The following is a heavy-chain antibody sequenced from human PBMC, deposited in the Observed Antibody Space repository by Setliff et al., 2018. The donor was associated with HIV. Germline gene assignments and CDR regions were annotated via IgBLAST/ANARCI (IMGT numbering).Heavy chain of an antibody. CDR3: ARLVSSSSKFDS. D-gene: IGHD6-6*01. Sequence: PSETLSLTCTVSGGSISSGGNYWSWIRQYPGKGLEWIGYIYYTGSTYYNPSLKSRVTISVDTSKNQFSLKLSSVTAADTAVYYCARLVSSSSKFDSWGQGTLVTVSS. V-gene: IGHV4-31*02. CDR2: IYYTGST. CDR1: GGSISSGGNY. J-gene: IGHJ4*02.